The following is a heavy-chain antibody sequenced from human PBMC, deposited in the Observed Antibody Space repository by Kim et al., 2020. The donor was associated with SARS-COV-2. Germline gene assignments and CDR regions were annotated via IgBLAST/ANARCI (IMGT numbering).Heavy chain of an antibody. CDR1: GFTFSSYA. Sequence: GGSLRLSCAASGFTFSSYAMHWVRQAPGKGLEWVAVISYDGSNKYYADSVKGRFTISRDNSKNTLYLQMNSLRAEDTAVYYCARDGGYCSGGSCYSALYY. J-gene: IGHJ6*01. V-gene: IGHV3-30*04. CDR3: ARDGGYCSGGSCYSALYY. CDR2: ISYDGSNK. D-gene: IGHD2-15*01.